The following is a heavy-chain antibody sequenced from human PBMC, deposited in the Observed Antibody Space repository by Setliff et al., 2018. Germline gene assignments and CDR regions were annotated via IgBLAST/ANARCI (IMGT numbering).Heavy chain of an antibody. Sequence: GGSLRLSCTASGFHFRSFAMHWVRQSPGEGLEWAAAISYSGSDTYYADSVKGRFSISRDNSRDTLFLQMNRLRAEDTAFYYCAKVITAIGYPPFDSWGQGVLVTVSS. J-gene: IGHJ4*02. D-gene: IGHD6-13*01. V-gene: IGHV3-30*04. CDR1: GFHFRSFA. CDR2: ISYSGSDT. CDR3: AKVITAIGYPPFDS.